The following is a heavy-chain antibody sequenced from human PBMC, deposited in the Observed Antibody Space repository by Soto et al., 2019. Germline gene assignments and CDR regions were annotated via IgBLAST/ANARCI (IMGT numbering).Heavy chain of an antibody. CDR2: INHRGTT. CDR1: GGSLSDYY. CDR3: ARYQWNPGAFDP. V-gene: IGHV4-34*01. J-gene: IGHJ5*02. D-gene: IGHD1-20*01. Sequence: QVQLQQWGAGLLKPSETLSLTCAVYGGSLSDYYWNRLRQPPGKGLEWIGEINHRGTTSYNPSLKSRVDISVDTAMTQFSLKLRSVTAADTAIYYCARYQWNPGAFDPWGPGTQVTVSS.